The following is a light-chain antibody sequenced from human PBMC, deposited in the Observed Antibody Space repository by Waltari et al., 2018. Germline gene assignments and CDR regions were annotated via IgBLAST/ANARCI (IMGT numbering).Light chain of an antibody. J-gene: IGKJ1*01. CDR2: WAS. Sequence: DIVMTQSPDSLAVSLGERATINCKSSQSVLYSSNNKNYLAWYQQKPGQPPKLLFYWASTRESGVPDRFSGGGSGTDFTLTISSLQAEDVAVYYCQQYFMTPKFGQGTRVEIK. CDR1: QSVLYSSNNKNY. CDR3: QQYFMTPK. V-gene: IGKV4-1*01.